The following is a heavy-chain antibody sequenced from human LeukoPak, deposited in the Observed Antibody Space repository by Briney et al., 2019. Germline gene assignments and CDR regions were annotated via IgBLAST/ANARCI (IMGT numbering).Heavy chain of an antibody. CDR2: IYPGDSDT. Sequence: GESLKISCKGSGYRFTSYCIGWVRQLPGKGLEWMGIIYPGDSDTRYSPSFQGQVTISADKSISTAYLQWGSLKASDTAMYYRARPLTLHGRDDYWGQGTLVTVSS. CDR1: GYRFTSYC. CDR3: ARPLTLHGRDDY. D-gene: IGHD1-26*01. V-gene: IGHV5-51*01. J-gene: IGHJ4*02.